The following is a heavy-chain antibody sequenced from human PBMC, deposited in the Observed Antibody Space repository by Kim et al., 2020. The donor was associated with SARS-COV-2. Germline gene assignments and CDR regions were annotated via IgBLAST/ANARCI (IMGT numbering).Heavy chain of an antibody. D-gene: IGHD3-22*01. CDR3: AVAQRKYYDSSGYCAFDI. V-gene: IGHV1-69*13. CDR2: IIPIFGTA. J-gene: IGHJ3*02. CDR1: GGTFSSYA. Sequence: SVKVSCKASGGTFSSYAISWVRQAPGQGLEWMGGIIPIFGTANYAQKFQGRVTITADESTSTAYMELSSLRSEDTAVYYCAVAQRKYYDSSGYCAFDIWGQGTMVTVSS.